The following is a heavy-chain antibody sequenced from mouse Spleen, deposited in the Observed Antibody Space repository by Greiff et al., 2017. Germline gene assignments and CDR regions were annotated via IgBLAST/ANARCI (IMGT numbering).Heavy chain of an antibody. Sequence: QVQLKESGAELARPGASVKMSCKASGYTFTSYTMHWVKQRPGQGLEWIGYINPSSGYTKYNQKFKDKATLTADKSSSTAYMQLSSLTSEDSAVYYCARLKDSAWFAYWGQGTLVTVSA. J-gene: IGHJ3*01. CDR2: INPSSGYT. CDR1: GYTFTSYT. V-gene: IGHV1-4*01. CDR3: ARLKDSAWFAY.